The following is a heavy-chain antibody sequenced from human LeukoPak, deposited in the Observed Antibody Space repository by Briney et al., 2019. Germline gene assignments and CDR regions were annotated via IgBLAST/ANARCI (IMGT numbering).Heavy chain of an antibody. J-gene: IGHJ4*02. Sequence: GGSLRLSCAASGFTFSSNAMHWVRQAPGKGLEWVAVISYDGSNKYYADSVKGRFTISRDNAKNSLYLQMNSLRAEDTAVYYCARGSTYYDSSGQVPFGYWGQGTLVTVSS. CDR3: ARGSTYYDSSGQVPFGY. CDR1: GFTFSSNA. V-gene: IGHV3-30-3*01. D-gene: IGHD3-22*01. CDR2: ISYDGSNK.